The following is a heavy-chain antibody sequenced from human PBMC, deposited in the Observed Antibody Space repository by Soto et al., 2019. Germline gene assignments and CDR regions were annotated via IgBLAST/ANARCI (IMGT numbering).Heavy chain of an antibody. CDR1: GFTFSSYA. J-gene: IGHJ3*02. D-gene: IGHD6-6*01. Sequence: EVQLLESGGGLVQPGGSLRLSCAASGFTFSSYAMSWVRQAPGKGLEWVSAISGSGGTTYYADSVKGRFTFSRDNSKNTLYLQMNTLRDEDTAVDYCAKTANGSFSACDIGGQGTMVTVSS. CDR2: ISGSGGTT. CDR3: AKTANGSFSACDI. V-gene: IGHV3-23*01.